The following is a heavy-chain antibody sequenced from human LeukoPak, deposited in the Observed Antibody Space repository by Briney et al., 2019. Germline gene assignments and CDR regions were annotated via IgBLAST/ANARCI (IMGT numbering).Heavy chain of an antibody. Sequence: SETLSLTCTVSDASIGSTSYYWGWIRQPPGKGLEWLGSFYYSGSSFYNESLKSRLTMSADTSKNQLSLNLTSVTAADTAIYYCARHFRDFDHWGQGTLVTVAS. CDR2: FYYSGSS. CDR3: ARHFRDFDH. J-gene: IGHJ4*02. V-gene: IGHV4-39*01. CDR1: DASIGSTSYY.